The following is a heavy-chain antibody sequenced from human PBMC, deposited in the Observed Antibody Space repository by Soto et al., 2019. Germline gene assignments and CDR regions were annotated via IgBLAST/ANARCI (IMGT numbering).Heavy chain of an antibody. CDR2: TYYRSKWYN. CDR1: GDSVSSNSAA. Sequence: SQTLSLTCAISGDSVSSNSAACIWIRQSPSKGLEWLGRTYYRSKWYNDYAVSVKSRITINPDTSKNQFSLQLNSVTPEDTAVYYCARAHFDYDILTGYYNVHYNWFDPWGQGTLVTVSS. V-gene: IGHV6-1*01. J-gene: IGHJ5*02. CDR3: ARAHFDYDILTGYYNVHYNWFDP. D-gene: IGHD3-9*01.